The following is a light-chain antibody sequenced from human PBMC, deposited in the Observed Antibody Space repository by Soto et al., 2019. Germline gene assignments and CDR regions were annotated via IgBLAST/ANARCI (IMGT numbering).Light chain of an antibody. CDR2: KAS. Sequence: DIQMTQSPSTLSASIGDRVTITCRASQSISSWLAWYQQKPGKAPKLLIYKASSLESVVPSRFSGRGSGAEFTLTISSLQPDDFATYYCQQYSSYWTFGQGTKVEVK. V-gene: IGKV1-5*03. CDR3: QQYSSYWT. J-gene: IGKJ1*01. CDR1: QSISSW.